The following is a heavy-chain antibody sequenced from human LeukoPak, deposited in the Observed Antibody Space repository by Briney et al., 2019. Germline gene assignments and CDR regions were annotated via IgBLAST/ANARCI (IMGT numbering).Heavy chain of an antibody. D-gene: IGHD2-2*01. J-gene: IGHJ4*02. Sequence: SESLSLTCAVYGGSFSGYYWSWIRQPPGKGLEWIGEINHSGSTTDNPPLMSRVTISAETPTNQSSLKQSSMTAADTAVYYYARGRKSAARERHFDYWGQGTLVTVSS. CDR3: ARGRKSAARERHFDY. CDR2: INHSGST. V-gene: IGHV4-34*01. CDR1: GGSFSGYY.